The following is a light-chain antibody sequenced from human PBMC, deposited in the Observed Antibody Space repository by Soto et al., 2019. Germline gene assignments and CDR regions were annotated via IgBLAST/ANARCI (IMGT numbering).Light chain of an antibody. CDR1: SSDVGSYNL. CDR3: CSYAGSIPYV. V-gene: IGLV2-23*01. Sequence: QSALTQPASVSGSTGQSITISCTGTSSDVGSYNLVSWYQQHPGKAPKLMIYEGSKRPSGVSNRFSGSKSGNTASLTISGLQAEDEADYYCCSYAGSIPYVFGTGTKLTVL. CDR2: EGS. J-gene: IGLJ1*01.